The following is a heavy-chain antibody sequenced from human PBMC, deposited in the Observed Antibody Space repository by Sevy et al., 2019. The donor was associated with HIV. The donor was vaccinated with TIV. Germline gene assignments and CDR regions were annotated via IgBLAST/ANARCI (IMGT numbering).Heavy chain of an antibody. V-gene: IGHV3-23*01. Sequence: GGSLRLSCAASGFTFSSYAMSWVRQAPGKGLERVSAISGSGGSTYYADSVKGRFTISRDNSKNTLYLQMNSLRAEDTAVYYCAKVRTIVVVPAAIYFDYWCQGTLVTVSS. CDR2: ISGSGGST. J-gene: IGHJ4*02. D-gene: IGHD2-2*01. CDR3: AKVRTIVVVPAAIYFDY. CDR1: GFTFSSYA.